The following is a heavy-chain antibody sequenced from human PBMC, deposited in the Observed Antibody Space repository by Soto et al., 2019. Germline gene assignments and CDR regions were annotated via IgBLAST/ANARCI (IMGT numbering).Heavy chain of an antibody. CDR3: ASSYGSGYRAFDP. D-gene: IGHD3-10*01. J-gene: IGHJ5*02. CDR1: GDTFNFYS. V-gene: IGHV1-69*02. CDR2: VNPIVSMS. Sequence: SVKVSCKASGDTFNFYSINWVRQAPGLGLEWMGRVNPIVSMSNYAQKFQGRVTMTADKSTSTAYMELSSLRSEDTAIYYCASSYGSGYRAFDPWGQGILVTVSS.